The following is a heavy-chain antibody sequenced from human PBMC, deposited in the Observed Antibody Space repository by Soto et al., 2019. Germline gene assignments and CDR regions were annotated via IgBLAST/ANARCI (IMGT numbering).Heavy chain of an antibody. CDR2: TDPVNGNT. Sequence: ASVKVSCKASGYIFTSYVIHWVRQAPGQRLEWMGWTDPVNGNTKYSQKMQGRVTITRDTSASTAYMELSSLRSEDTAVYYCARDLRRDNIGYFAYWGQGTLVTVSS. D-gene: IGHD3-22*01. CDR3: ARDLRRDNIGYFAY. J-gene: IGHJ4*02. V-gene: IGHV1-3*01. CDR1: GYIFTSYV.